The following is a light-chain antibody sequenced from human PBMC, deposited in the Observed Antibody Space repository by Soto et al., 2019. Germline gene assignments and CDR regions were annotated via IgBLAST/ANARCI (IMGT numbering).Light chain of an antibody. J-gene: IGKJ1*01. CDR1: QSVSSA. CDR2: GAS. Sequence: EIVMTQSPATLSVSPGERATLSCRASQSVSSALAWYQQKPGQAPRFLIYGASNRATGIPDRFSGSGSGTDFTLTIRRLQPEDFAVDYCQQYGSSGTFGQGTKWDIK. CDR3: QQYGSSGT. V-gene: IGKV3-20*01.